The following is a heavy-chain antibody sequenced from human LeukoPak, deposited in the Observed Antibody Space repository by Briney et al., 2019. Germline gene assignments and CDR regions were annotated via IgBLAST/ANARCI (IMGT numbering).Heavy chain of an antibody. CDR2: ISYDGSNK. CDR3: ARDSDKSYQLLSGYYYYGMDV. Sequence: GGSLRLSCAASGFTFSSYAMHWVRQAPGKGLEWVAVISYDGSNKYYADSVKGRFTISRDNTKNTLYLQMNSLRAEDTAVYYCARDSDKSYQLLSGYYYYGMDVWGQGTTVTVSS. D-gene: IGHD2-2*01. V-gene: IGHV3-30-3*01. CDR1: GFTFSSYA. J-gene: IGHJ6*02.